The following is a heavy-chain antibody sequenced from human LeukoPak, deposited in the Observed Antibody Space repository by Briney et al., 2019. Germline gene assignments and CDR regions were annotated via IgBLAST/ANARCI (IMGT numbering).Heavy chain of an antibody. J-gene: IGHJ4*02. CDR3: ASLNNDYLFDFEN. D-gene: IGHD4-11*01. Sequence: SQTLSLTCTVSGGSISSYYWSWIRQPPGKGLEWIGYIYYSGNTNYNPSLKSRVTISVDTSKNQFSLKLSSVTAADTAVYYCASLNNDYLFDFENWGQGTLVTVSS. CDR2: IYYSGNT. CDR1: GGSISSYY. V-gene: IGHV4-59*12.